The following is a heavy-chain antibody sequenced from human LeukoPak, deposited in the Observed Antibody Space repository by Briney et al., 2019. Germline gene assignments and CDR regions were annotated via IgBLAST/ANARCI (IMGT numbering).Heavy chain of an antibody. D-gene: IGHD4-17*01. Sequence: GSSVKVSCKASGGTFSSYAISWVRQAPGQGLEWMGGIIPVFGTANYAQKFQGRVTITADESTSTAYMELSSLRSEDTAVYYCARGYRPPMDYGDYDHYYYYYMDVWGKGTTVTISS. CDR3: ARGYRPPMDYGDYDHYYYYYMDV. CDR1: GGTFSSYA. CDR2: IIPVFGTA. J-gene: IGHJ6*03. V-gene: IGHV1-69*01.